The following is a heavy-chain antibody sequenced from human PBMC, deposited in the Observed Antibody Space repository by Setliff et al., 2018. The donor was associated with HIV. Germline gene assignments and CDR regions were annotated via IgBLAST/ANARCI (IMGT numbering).Heavy chain of an antibody. D-gene: IGHD2-15*01. J-gene: IGHJ3*01. CDR2: INTNTGNP. Sequence: RASVKVSCKASAYVFTTYAMNWVRQAPGQGLEWMGWINTNTGNPTYAQGFTGRFVFSLDTSVSTAYLQISSLKAEDTAVYYCATPRTPQLYCSGGSCFDAFDLWGQGTMVTVSS. CDR1: AYVFTTYA. CDR3: ATPRTPQLYCSGGSCFDAFDL. V-gene: IGHV7-4-1*02.